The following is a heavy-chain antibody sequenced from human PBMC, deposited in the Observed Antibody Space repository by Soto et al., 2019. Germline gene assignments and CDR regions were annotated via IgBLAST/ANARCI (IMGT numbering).Heavy chain of an antibody. CDR3: ARDLSGTGLDI. CDR2: VYSTGGT. CDR1: GDSIGRFY. D-gene: IGHD1-26*01. J-gene: IGHJ6*02. Sequence: PSETLSLTCNVSGDSIGRFYWSWIRQSAEKGLEWIGRVYSTGGTAYNPALKSRVTISLDRSNNHVSLEMNSVTAADTAVYFCARDLSGTGLDIWGRGTRVTVS. V-gene: IGHV4-4*07.